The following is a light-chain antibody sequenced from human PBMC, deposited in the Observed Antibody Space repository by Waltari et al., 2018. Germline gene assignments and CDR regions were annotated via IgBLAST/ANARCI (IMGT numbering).Light chain of an antibody. V-gene: IGKV3-11*01. CDR2: GAS. J-gene: IGKJ1*01. Sequence: SCQTSQSVTRALAWYHQEPGQAPRLLIYGASNRATGIPDRFSGSGSGTDFSLTISSLEPEDFAVYYCQHYLRLPVTFGQGTKVEVK. CDR3: QHYLRLPVT. CDR1: QSVTRA.